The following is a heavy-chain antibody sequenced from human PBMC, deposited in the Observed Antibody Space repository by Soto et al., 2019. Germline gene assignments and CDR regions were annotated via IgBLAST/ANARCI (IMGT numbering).Heavy chain of an antibody. V-gene: IGHV3-7*03. Sequence: PGGSLRLSCAASGFSFSSYWMSWVRQAPGKGPEWVANIKEDGGEQHYVDSVKGRFTISRDNTENSLFLQMNNLRAEDSAIYYCAITTSTVSYWFDPWGPGPQVTVSS. CDR1: GFSFSSYW. D-gene: IGHD4-4*01. CDR2: IKEDGGEQ. CDR3: AITTSTVSYWFDP. J-gene: IGHJ5*02.